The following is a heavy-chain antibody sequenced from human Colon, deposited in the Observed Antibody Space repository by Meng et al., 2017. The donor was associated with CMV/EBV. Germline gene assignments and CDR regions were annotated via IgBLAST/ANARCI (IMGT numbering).Heavy chain of an antibody. CDR2: MNPNSGNT. Sequence: ASVKVSCKASGYTFTSYDINWVLQATGQGLEWMGWMNPNSGNTGYAQKFQGRVTITRNTSISTAYMELSSLRSEDTAVYYCARGDIVVVPAAIPAYYGMDVWGQGTTVTVSS. J-gene: IGHJ6*02. CDR3: ARGDIVVVPAAIPAYYGMDV. D-gene: IGHD2-2*02. CDR1: GYTFTSYD. V-gene: IGHV1-8*03.